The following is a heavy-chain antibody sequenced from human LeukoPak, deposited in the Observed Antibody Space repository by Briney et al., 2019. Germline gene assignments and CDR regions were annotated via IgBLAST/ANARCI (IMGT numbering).Heavy chain of an antibody. Sequence: GGSLRLSCAASGFTFSSYWMNWVRQAPGKGLEWVSYISSSGSTIYYADSVKGRFTISRDNAKNSLYLQMNSLRAEDTAVYYCASSRRGYFDYWGQGTLVTVSS. CDR3: ASSRRGYFDY. V-gene: IGHV3-48*04. D-gene: IGHD6-13*01. CDR1: GFTFSSYW. J-gene: IGHJ4*02. CDR2: ISSSGSTI.